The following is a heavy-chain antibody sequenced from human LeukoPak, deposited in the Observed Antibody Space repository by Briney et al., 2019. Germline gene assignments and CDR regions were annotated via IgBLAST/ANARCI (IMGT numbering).Heavy chain of an antibody. J-gene: IGHJ4*02. V-gene: IGHV1-18*01. CDR1: GYTFTSYG. D-gene: IGHD6-13*01. Sequence: ASVKVSCKASGYTFTSYGISWVRQAPGQGLEWMGWISAYNGNTNYAQKLQGRVTMTTDTSTSTACMELRSLRSDDTAVYYCARDHPPQQLVPFDYWGQGTLVTVSS. CDR2: ISAYNGNT. CDR3: ARDHPPQQLVPFDY.